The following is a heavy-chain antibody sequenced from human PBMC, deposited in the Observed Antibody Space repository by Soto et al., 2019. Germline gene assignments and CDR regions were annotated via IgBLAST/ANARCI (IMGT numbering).Heavy chain of an antibody. Sequence: QVQLVQSGAEVKNPGSSVKVSCKASGGTFSSYAISWVRQAPGQGLEWMGGIIPIFGTANYAQQFQGRVTITADESASTAYMELSSLRSEDTAVYYCASFPGVVTAIQRWFDPWCQGTLVTVSS. D-gene: IGHD2-21*02. CDR1: GGTFSSYA. CDR3: ASFPGVVTAIQRWFDP. CDR2: IIPIFGTA. V-gene: IGHV1-69*01. J-gene: IGHJ5*02.